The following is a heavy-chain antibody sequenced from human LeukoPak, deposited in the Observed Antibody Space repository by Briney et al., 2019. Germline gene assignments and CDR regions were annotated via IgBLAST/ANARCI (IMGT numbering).Heavy chain of an antibody. Sequence: ASVKVSCKASGYTFTSYGISWVRQAPGQGLEWMGWISAYNGNTNYAQKLQGRVTMTTDTSTSTAYMELRSPRSDDTAVYYCARDRTVERELYNHVDFWGQGTLVTVSS. CDR1: GYTFTSYG. CDR3: ARDRTVERELYNHVDF. V-gene: IGHV1-18*01. D-gene: IGHD3-10*01. J-gene: IGHJ4*02. CDR2: ISAYNGNT.